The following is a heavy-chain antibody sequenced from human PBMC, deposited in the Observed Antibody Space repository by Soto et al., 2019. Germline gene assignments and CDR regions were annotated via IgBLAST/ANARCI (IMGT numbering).Heavy chain of an antibody. D-gene: IGHD5-12*01. CDR3: AKDLGRVATISYYYYGMDV. J-gene: IGHJ6*02. CDR2: ISYDGSNK. Sequence: PGGSLRLSCAASGFTFSSYGMHWVRQAPGKGLEWVAVISYDGSNKYYADSVKGRFTISRDNSKNTLYLQMNSLRAEDTAVYYCAKDLGRVATISYYYYGMDVWGQGTTVTVSS. CDR1: GFTFSSYG. V-gene: IGHV3-30*18.